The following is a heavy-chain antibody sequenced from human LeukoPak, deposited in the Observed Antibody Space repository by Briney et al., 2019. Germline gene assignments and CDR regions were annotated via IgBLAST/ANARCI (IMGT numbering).Heavy chain of an antibody. CDR3: ARRRFITGTRALFDAFDI. D-gene: IGHD1-20*01. V-gene: IGHV4-39*01. J-gene: IGHJ3*02. CDR1: GGSISSSSYY. Sequence: PSETLSLTCTVSGGSISSSSYYWGWIRQPPGKGLEWIGSIYYSGSTYYNPSLKSRVTISVDTSKNQFSLKLSSVTAADTAVYYCARRRFITGTRALFDAFDIWGQGTMVTVSS. CDR2: IYYSGST.